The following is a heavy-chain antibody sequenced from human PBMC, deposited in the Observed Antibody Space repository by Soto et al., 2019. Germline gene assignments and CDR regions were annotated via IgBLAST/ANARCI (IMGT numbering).Heavy chain of an antibody. D-gene: IGHD6-13*01. CDR2: VYDIGTT. Sequence: QVLLQESGPRLVTPSETLSLTCTVSGAFMSSYSWSWIRQPPGKGLEWIGYVYDIGTTNYNPSLESRVTISKDTSNYQFSLELRSVTPAETAVYYCARLLSSYSSSWYYFDSWGQGTLVTVSS. CDR1: GAFMSSYS. V-gene: IGHV4-59*01. J-gene: IGHJ4*02. CDR3: ARLLSSYSSSWYYFDS.